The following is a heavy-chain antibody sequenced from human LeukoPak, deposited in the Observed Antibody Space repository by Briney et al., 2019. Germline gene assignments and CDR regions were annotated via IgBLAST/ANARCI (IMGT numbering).Heavy chain of an antibody. CDR3: ASYLTSIPSGMDV. Sequence: GGSLRLSCEVSGFTFSNYWMTWVRQAPGKGLEWVANIKEDGSNKYYVDSVKGRFTISRDNGKNTLYLQMNSLRAEDTAVYYCASYLTSIPSGMDVWGQGTTVTVSS. V-gene: IGHV3-7*02. J-gene: IGHJ6*02. D-gene: IGHD2/OR15-2a*01. CDR1: GFTFSNYW. CDR2: IKEDGSNK.